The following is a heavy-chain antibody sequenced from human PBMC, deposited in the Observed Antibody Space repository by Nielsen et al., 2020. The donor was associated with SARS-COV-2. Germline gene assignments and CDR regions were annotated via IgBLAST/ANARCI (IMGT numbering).Heavy chain of an antibody. D-gene: IGHD3-22*01. CDR1: GFTFSSYG. CDR2: ISYDGSNK. CDR3: ARTPLPTYYDSSGYYLFDY. J-gene: IGHJ4*02. V-gene: IGHV3-30*03. Sequence: GGSLRLSCAASGFTFSSYGMHWVRQAPGKGLEWVAVISYDGSNKYYADSAKGRFTISRDNSKNTLYLQMNSLRAEDTAVYYCARTPLPTYYDSSGYYLFDYWGQGTLVTVSS.